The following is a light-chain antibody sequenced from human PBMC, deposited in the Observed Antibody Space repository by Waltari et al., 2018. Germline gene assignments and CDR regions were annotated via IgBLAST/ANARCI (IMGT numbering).Light chain of an antibody. V-gene: IGKV2-28*01. Sequence: DIVMTQSPLSLPVTPGESASISCRSSQSLLHSDAHIYLDWYVQKPGQSPQLLMYLGTNRASGVPDRFRGSASGTDFTLRISKVEAEDVGVYYCMQALQAPHTFGPGTKVVIK. J-gene: IGKJ3*01. CDR2: LGT. CDR3: MQALQAPHT. CDR1: QSLLHSDAHIY.